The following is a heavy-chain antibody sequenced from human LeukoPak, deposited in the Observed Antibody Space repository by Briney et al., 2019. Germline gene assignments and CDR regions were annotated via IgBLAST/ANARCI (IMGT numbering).Heavy chain of an antibody. CDR1: GGSISSSNW. V-gene: IGHV4-4*02. Sequence: PSETLSLTCAVSGGSISSSNWWSWVRQPPGKGLEWIGEIYHSGSTNYNPSLKSRATISVDKSKNQFSLKLSSVTAADTAVYYCARGGGMVRSKDIWGQGTMVTVSS. D-gene: IGHD3-10*01. CDR3: ARGGGMVRSKDI. CDR2: IYHSGST. J-gene: IGHJ3*02.